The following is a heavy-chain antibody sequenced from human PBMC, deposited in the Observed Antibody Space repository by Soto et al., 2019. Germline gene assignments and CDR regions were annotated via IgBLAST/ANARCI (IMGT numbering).Heavy chain of an antibody. CDR1: GGTFTSYA. Sequence: QVQLVQSGPEVKKPGSSVKVSCKASGGTFTSYAINWVRQAPGQGLEWMGGIIHMFGTTNYAQKFQGRVTITADESTSTAYMDLSSLRSEDTAIYYCAREGSRGSYYDYWGQGTLVTVSS. D-gene: IGHD1-26*01. V-gene: IGHV1-69*01. J-gene: IGHJ4*02. CDR2: IIHMFGTT. CDR3: AREGSRGSYYDY.